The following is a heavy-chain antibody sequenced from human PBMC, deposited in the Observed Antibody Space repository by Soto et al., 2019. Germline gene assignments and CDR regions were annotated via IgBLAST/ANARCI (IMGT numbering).Heavy chain of an antibody. J-gene: IGHJ3*02. V-gene: IGHV4-39*01. D-gene: IGHD3-16*01. Sequence: SETLSLTCTVSGGSISSSSYYWGWIRQPPGKGLEWIGSIYYSGSTYYNPSLKSRVTISVDTSKNQFSLKLSSVTAAATAVYYCARLQFTAYLVAFDIWGQGTMVTVSS. CDR3: ARLQFTAYLVAFDI. CDR2: IYYSGST. CDR1: GGSISSSSYY.